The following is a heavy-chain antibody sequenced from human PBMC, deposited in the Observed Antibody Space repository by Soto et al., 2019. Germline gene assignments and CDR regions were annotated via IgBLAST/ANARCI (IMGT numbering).Heavy chain of an antibody. CDR2: INHSGST. D-gene: IGHD5-18*01. Sequence: SETLSLTCAVYGGSFSGYYWSWIRQPPGKGLEWIGEINHSGSTNYNPSLKSRVTISVDTSKNQFSLKLSSVTAADTAVYYCARLGYSYGLPDYLDYWGQGTLVTVSS. CDR1: GGSFSGYY. J-gene: IGHJ4*02. CDR3: ARLGYSYGLPDYLDY. V-gene: IGHV4-34*01.